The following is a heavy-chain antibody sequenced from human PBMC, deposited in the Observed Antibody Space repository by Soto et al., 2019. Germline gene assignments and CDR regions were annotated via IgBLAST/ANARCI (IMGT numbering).Heavy chain of an antibody. CDR3: AKDSETYDFWTWFNP. J-gene: IGHJ5*02. Sequence: GGSLRLSCAASGFTFSSYAMSWVRQAPGKGLEWVSAISGSGGSTYYADSVKGRFTISRDNSKNTLYLQMNSLRAEDTAVYYCAKDSETYDFWTWFNPWGQGTLVTAPQ. CDR1: GFTFSSYA. CDR2: ISGSGGST. V-gene: IGHV3-23*01. D-gene: IGHD3-3*01.